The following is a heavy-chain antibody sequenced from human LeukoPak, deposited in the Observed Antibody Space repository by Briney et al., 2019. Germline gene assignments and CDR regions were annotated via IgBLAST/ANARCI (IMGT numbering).Heavy chain of an antibody. J-gene: IGHJ4*02. CDR3: ARQEQLALDY. CDR1: GFTFSSYA. V-gene: IGHV3-30-3*01. D-gene: IGHD6-6*01. CDR2: ISYDGSNK. Sequence: GGSLRLSCAASGFTFSSYAMHWVRQAPGKGLEWVAVISYDGSNKYYADSVKGRFTISRDNSKNTLYLQVNSLRAEDTAVYYCARQEQLALDYWGQGTLVTVSS.